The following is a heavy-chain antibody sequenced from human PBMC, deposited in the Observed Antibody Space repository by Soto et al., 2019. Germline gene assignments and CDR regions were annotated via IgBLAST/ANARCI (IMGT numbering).Heavy chain of an antibody. CDR2: ISNDGSNK. D-gene: IGHD3-22*01. Sequence: QVQLVESGGGVVQPGRSLRLSCAASGFTFSSYAMHWVRQAPGKGLEWVAVISNDGSNKYYAESVKGRFTISRDNSKNTLYLQMNSLGAEDTAVYYCARAPRGYYDSSGYYWFLNYWGQGPLVTVSS. J-gene: IGHJ4*02. CDR1: GFTFSSYA. V-gene: IGHV3-30-3*01. CDR3: ARAPRGYYDSSGYYWFLNY.